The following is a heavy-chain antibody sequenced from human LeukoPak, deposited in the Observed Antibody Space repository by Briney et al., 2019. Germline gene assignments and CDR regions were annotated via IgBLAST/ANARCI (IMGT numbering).Heavy chain of an antibody. CDR2: IRGSDGKI. J-gene: IGHJ4*02. D-gene: IGHD6-19*01. Sequence: GGSLRLSCVASGFTFKNYAMSWVRQAPGKGLEWVSAIRGSDGKIHYADSAKGRFTISRDNSKNTVYLQMNSLRAEDTAVYHCVRESNMAVADSWGQGTLVTVSS. CDR3: VRESNMAVADS. CDR1: GFTFKNYA. V-gene: IGHV3-23*01.